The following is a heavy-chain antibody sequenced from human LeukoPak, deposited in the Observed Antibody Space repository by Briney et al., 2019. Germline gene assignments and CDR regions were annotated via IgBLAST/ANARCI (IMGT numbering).Heavy chain of an antibody. CDR2: ISGDGGST. J-gene: IGHJ4*02. CDR1: GFTFDDYA. D-gene: IGHD4-17*01. Sequence: GGSLRLPCAASGFTFDDYAMHWVRQAPGKGLEWVSLISGDGGSTYYADSVKGRFTISRDNSKNSLYLQMNSLRTEDTALYYCANDDAVTTIRLVYWGQGTLVTVSS. CDR3: ANDDAVTTIRLVY. V-gene: IGHV3-43*02.